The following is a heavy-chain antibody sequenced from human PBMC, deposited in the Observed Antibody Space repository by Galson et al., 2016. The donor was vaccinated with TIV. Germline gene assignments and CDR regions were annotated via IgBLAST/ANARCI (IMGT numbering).Heavy chain of an antibody. D-gene: IGHD5-12*01. V-gene: IGHV3-30-3*01. J-gene: IGHJ4*02. CDR3: ARDKEHGDYEY. Sequence: SLRLSCAASGFTFSSEAFHWVRQTPGTGLEWVALISYEGSNKFYADSVKGRFTISKDNSKNTVHLQMNSLRAEDTAVYYCARDKEHGDYEYWGRGALVTVSS. CDR2: ISYEGSNK. CDR1: GFTFSSEA.